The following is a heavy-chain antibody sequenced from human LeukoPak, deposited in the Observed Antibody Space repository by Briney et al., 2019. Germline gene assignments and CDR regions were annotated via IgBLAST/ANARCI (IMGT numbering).Heavy chain of an antibody. D-gene: IGHD1-20*01. CDR3: ARLHPRTYNWNHKGWFNP. J-gene: IGHJ5*02. Sequence: ASVKVSCKASGYTFTGYYMHWVRQAPGQGLEWMGWINPNSGGTNYAQKFQGRVTMTTDTSISTAYMELSRLRSDDTAVYYCARLHPRTYNWNHKGWFNPWGQGTLVTVSS. V-gene: IGHV1-2*02. CDR1: GYTFTGYY. CDR2: INPNSGGT.